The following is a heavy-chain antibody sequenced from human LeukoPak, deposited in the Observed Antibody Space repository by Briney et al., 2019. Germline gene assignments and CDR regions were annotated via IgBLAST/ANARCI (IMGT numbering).Heavy chain of an antibody. D-gene: IGHD3-10*01. Sequence: SETLSLTCTVSGGSISSSSYYWGWIRQPPGKGLEWIGSIYYSGSTYYNPSLKSRVTISVDTSKNQFSLKLSSVTAADTAVYYCARDSGGTMVRGVTHFDYWGQGTLVTVSS. CDR1: GGSISSSSYY. V-gene: IGHV4-39*07. CDR3: ARDSGGTMVRGVTHFDY. J-gene: IGHJ4*02. CDR2: IYYSGST.